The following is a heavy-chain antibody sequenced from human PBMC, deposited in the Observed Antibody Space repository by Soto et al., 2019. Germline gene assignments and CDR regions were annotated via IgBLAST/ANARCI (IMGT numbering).Heavy chain of an antibody. CDR2: IDWDDDR. V-gene: IGHV2-70*04. Sequence: SGPTLVNPTQTLTLTCTFSGFSLSTSGMRVSWIRQPPGKALEWLARIDWDDDRFYSTSLKTRLTISKDTSKNQVVLTMTNMDPVDTATYYCARIPSAMAHFDYWGQGTLVTVSS. CDR1: GFSLSTSGMR. D-gene: IGHD5-18*01. CDR3: ARIPSAMAHFDY. J-gene: IGHJ4*02.